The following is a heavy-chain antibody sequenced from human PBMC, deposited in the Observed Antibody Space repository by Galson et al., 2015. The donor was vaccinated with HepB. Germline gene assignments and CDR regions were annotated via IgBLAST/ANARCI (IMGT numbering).Heavy chain of an antibody. CDR3: ARLVWWLPTLGSFDY. Sequence: QSGAEVKKPGESLKISCKASGYTFTSYGISWVRQAPGQGLEWMGWISAYNGNTNYAQKLQGRVTMTTDTSTSTAYMELRSLRSDDTAVYYCARLVWWLPTLGSFDYWGQGTLVTVSS. CDR1: GYTFTSYG. D-gene: IGHD5-12*01. V-gene: IGHV1-18*04. J-gene: IGHJ4*02. CDR2: ISAYNGNT.